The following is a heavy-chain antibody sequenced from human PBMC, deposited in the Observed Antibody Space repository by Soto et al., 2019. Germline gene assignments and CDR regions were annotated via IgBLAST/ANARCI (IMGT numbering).Heavy chain of an antibody. V-gene: IGHV1-18*01. CDR3: ASNAGYYYDSSGTHDAFDI. Sequence: ASVNVSCKASGYTFTSYGISWVRQAAGQGLEWMGWISAYNGNTNYAQKLQGRVTMTTDTSTSTAYMELRSLRSDDTAVYYCASNAGYYYDSSGTHDAFDIWGQGTMVTVSS. D-gene: IGHD3-22*01. CDR1: GYTFTSYG. CDR2: ISAYNGNT. J-gene: IGHJ3*02.